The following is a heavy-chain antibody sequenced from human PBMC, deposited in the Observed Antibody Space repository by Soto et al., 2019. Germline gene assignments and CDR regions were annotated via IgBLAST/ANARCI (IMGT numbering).Heavy chain of an antibody. V-gene: IGHV3-7*01. J-gene: IGHJ4*02. CDR2: MNQDGSRK. CDR1: GFTFSTYW. Sequence: EVLLVESGGGLVQPGGSLRLSCAASGFTFSTYWMSWVRHAPGKGLEWVANMNQDGSRKYYVDSLTGRFTISRDNPKNSLYLQMNSLRAEDTAVYYCARDTRDCSGGSCYPPFDYWGQGTLVTVSS. CDR3: ARDTRDCSGGSCYPPFDY. D-gene: IGHD2-15*01.